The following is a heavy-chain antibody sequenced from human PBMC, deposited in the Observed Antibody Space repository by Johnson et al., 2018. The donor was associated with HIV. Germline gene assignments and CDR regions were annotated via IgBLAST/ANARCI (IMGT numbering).Heavy chain of an antibody. CDR1: GFRFSSYA. D-gene: IGHD6-19*01. CDR3: ARERGLYSSGWQDAFDI. CDR2: ISYDGSTE. J-gene: IGHJ3*02. Sequence: QVQLVESGGGVVQPGRSLRLSCAASGFRFSSYAMHWVRQAPGKGLEWVAVISYDGSTEYYGDSVKGRFTFSRDNSKNTLYLQTNSLRAEDTAVYYGARERGLYSSGWQDAFDIWGQGTMDTVSS. V-gene: IGHV3-30-3*01.